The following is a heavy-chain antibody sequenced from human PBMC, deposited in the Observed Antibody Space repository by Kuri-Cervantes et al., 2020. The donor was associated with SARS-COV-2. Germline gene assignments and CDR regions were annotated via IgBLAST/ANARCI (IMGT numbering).Heavy chain of an antibody. CDR2: IIPIFGTA. CDR3: ARGGWVRGVIAPYYYYGMDV. J-gene: IGHJ6*02. Sequence: SVKVSCKASGGTFSSYAISWVRQAPGQGLEWMGGIIPIFGTANYAQKFQGRVTITADESTSTAYMELSSLRSEDTAVYYCARGGWVRGVIAPYYYYGMDVWGQGNTVTGSS. V-gene: IGHV1-69*13. D-gene: IGHD3-10*01. CDR1: GGTFSSYA.